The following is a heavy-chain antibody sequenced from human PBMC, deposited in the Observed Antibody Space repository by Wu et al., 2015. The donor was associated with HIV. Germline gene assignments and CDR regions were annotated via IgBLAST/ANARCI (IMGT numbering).Heavy chain of an antibody. CDR2: IRVDNGNT. CDR1: GVALTSFA. CDR3: ARELVGGWTNWFDP. Sequence: QVQLVQSGTEVKKPGSSVRVSCKASGVALTSFAFSWVRQAPGQGLEWMGGIRVDNGNTNYAQKLQDRVTLTTDTSTSTAYMELSSLRSEDTAVYYCARELVGGWTNWFDPWGQGTLVTVSS. V-gene: IGHV1-18*01. D-gene: IGHD6-19*01. J-gene: IGHJ5*02.